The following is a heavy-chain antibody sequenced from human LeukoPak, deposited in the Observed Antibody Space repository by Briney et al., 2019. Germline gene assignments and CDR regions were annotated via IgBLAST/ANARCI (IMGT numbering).Heavy chain of an antibody. V-gene: IGHV3-23*01. J-gene: IGHJ4*02. D-gene: IGHD5-12*01. CDR2: IVNSGGTT. Sequence: GGSLRLSCAASGFTFSSYAMSWVRQAPGKGLEWVSGIVNSGGTTYCADSVKGRFTISRDNSKNTLYLQMNSLRAEDTAVYFCAKGRSSSGYSSLDYWGQGTLVTVPS. CDR1: GFTFSSYA. CDR3: AKGRSSSGYSSLDY.